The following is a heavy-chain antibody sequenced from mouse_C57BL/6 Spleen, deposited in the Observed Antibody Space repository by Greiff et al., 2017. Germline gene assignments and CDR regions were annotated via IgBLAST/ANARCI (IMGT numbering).Heavy chain of an antibody. CDR2: INPSSGYT. J-gene: IGHJ4*01. CDR3: ARSDAMDY. Sequence: QVQLKESGAELARPGASVKMSCKASGYTFTSYTMHWVKQRPGQGLEWIGYINPSSGYTKYNQKFKDKATLTADKSSSTAYMQLSSLTSEDAAVYYCARSDAMDYWGQGTSVTGSS. V-gene: IGHV1-4*01. CDR1: GYTFTSYT.